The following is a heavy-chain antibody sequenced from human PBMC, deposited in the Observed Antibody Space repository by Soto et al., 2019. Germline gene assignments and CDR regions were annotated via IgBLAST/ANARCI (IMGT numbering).Heavy chain of an antibody. V-gene: IGHV4-31*03. CDR2: IYYSGST. J-gene: IGHJ6*02. D-gene: IGHD1-26*01. CDR1: GGSISSGGYY. CDR3: ARERATVGPTPYGMDV. Sequence: SETLSLTCTVSGGSISSGGYYWSWIRQHPGKGLEWIGYIYYSGSTYYNPSLKSRVTISVDTSKNQFSLKLSSVTAADTAVYYCARERATVGPTPYGMDVWGQGTTVTVSS.